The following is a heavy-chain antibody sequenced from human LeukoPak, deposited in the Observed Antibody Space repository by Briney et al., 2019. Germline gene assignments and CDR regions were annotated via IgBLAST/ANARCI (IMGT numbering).Heavy chain of an antibody. CDR3: AKSESLYSNYGAIPFDP. J-gene: IGHJ5*02. V-gene: IGHV3-23*01. CDR2: ISGSGGTV. Sequence: QAGGSLRLSWAASGFTFSTYTMSWVRQAPGKGLEWVSSISGSGGTVYHADSVKGRFTLSRDNSKNTVYLQMDSLRAEDTAVYFCAKSESLYSNYGAIPFDPWGQGTLVTVSS. D-gene: IGHD4-11*01. CDR1: GFTFSTYT.